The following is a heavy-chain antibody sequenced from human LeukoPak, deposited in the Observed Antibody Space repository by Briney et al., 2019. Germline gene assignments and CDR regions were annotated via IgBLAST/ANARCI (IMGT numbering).Heavy chain of an antibody. D-gene: IGHD4-17*01. J-gene: IGHJ1*01. V-gene: IGHV3-30-3*01. Sequence: GGSLRLSCTGSGFTFGDYAMTWIRQAPGKGLEWVAVISYDGSNKYYADSVKGRFTISRDNSKNTLYLQMNSLRAEDTAVYYCARSTVTTSYFQHWGQGTLVTVSS. CDR3: ARSTVTTSYFQH. CDR2: ISYDGSNK. CDR1: GFTFGDYA.